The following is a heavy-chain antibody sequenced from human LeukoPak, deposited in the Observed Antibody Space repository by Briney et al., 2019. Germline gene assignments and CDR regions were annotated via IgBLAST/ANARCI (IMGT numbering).Heavy chain of an antibody. J-gene: IGHJ4*02. Sequence: PGGSLRLSCAASGFTFSDYYMSWIRQAPGKGLEWVAYISSSGSSIYYADSVKGRFTISRDNTKNSLYLQMNSLRAEDTAVYYCARERIYVGSDYWGQGTLVTVSS. V-gene: IGHV3-11*01. D-gene: IGHD5/OR15-5a*01. CDR3: ARERIYVGSDY. CDR2: ISSSGSSI. CDR1: GFTFSDYY.